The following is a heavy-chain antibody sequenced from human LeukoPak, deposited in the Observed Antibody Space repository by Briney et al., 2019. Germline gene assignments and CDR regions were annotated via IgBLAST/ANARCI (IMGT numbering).Heavy chain of an antibody. Sequence: RPSETLSLTCTVSGGSISSSSYYWGWIRQPPGKGLEWIGSIYYSGSTYYNPSLKGRVTISVDTSKNQFSLKLSSVTAADTAVYYCARRWEGYSSSWYDPRFDYWGQGTLVTVSS. J-gene: IGHJ4*02. CDR3: ARRWEGYSSSWYDPRFDY. CDR1: GGSISSSSYY. D-gene: IGHD6-13*01. CDR2: IYYSGST. V-gene: IGHV4-39*01.